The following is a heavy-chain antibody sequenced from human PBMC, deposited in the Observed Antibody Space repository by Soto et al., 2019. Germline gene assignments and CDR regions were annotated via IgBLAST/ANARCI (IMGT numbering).Heavy chain of an antibody. CDR3: ARDKGFYYGLGRYFDY. D-gene: IGHD3-10*01. V-gene: IGHV4-31*03. CDR2: IYYSGST. CDR1: GGSISSGGYY. Sequence: SETLSLTCTVSGGSISSGGYYWSWIRQHPGKGLEWIGYIYYSGSTYYNPSLKSRVTISVDTSKNQFSLKLSSVTAADTAVYYCARDKGFYYGLGRYFDYWGQGTLVTVSS. J-gene: IGHJ4*02.